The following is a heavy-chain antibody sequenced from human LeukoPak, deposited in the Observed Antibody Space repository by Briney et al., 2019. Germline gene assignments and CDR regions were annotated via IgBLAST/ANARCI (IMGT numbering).Heavy chain of an antibody. Sequence: PSETLSLTCTVSGGSIRNHYWNWIRQPPGKGLEWIGHIYYSGSTNYNPSLKSRVTISADTSKNQFSLKLSSVTAADSAVYYCAILNLPGSSSVDYWGQGTLVTVSS. J-gene: IGHJ4*02. CDR1: GGSIRNHY. V-gene: IGHV4-59*08. CDR3: AILNLPGSSSVDY. CDR2: IYYSGST. D-gene: IGHD6-13*01.